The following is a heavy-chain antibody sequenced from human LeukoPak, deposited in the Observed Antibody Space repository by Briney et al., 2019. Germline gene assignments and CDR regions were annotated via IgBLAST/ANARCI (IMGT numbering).Heavy chain of an antibody. CDR3: AGDLVSGSYSAFDY. CDR1: GGSISSYY. Sequence: PSETLSLICTVSGGSISSYYWSWIRQPAGKGLEWIGRIYTSGSTNYNPSLKSRVTMSVDTSKNQFSLKLSSVTAADTAVYYCAGDLVSGSYSAFDYWGQGTLVTVSS. CDR2: IYTSGST. V-gene: IGHV4-4*07. D-gene: IGHD1-26*01. J-gene: IGHJ4*02.